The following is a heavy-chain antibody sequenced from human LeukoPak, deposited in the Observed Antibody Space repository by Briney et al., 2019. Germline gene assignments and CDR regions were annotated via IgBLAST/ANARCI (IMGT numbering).Heavy chain of an antibody. CDR1: GYSFTSYW. D-gene: IGHD3-10*01. V-gene: IGHV5-51*01. Sequence: GESLKISCKGSGYSFTSYWIGWVRQMPGKGLEWMGIIYPGDSDTRYSPSFQGQVTISADKSISTAYLQWSSLKASDTAVYYCARLLWFGESRGDYFDYWGQGTLVTVSS. CDR3: ARLLWFGESRGDYFDY. J-gene: IGHJ4*02. CDR2: IYPGDSDT.